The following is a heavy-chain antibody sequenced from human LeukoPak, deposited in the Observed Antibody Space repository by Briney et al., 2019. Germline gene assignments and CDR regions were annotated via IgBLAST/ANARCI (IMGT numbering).Heavy chain of an antibody. CDR3: ERDVTVINPYYYYYMDV. CDR1: GYTFSSYF. D-gene: IGHD2-21*01. CDR2: INPSGGST. V-gene: IGHV1-46*01. Sequence: GASVKVSCKASGYTFSSYFMHWVRQAPGQELEWMGIINPSGGSTSYAQKFQGRVSMTRHMSTSTVYMELSSRRSEDTAVYYYERDVTVINPYYYYYMDVWGKGTTVTVSS. J-gene: IGHJ6*03.